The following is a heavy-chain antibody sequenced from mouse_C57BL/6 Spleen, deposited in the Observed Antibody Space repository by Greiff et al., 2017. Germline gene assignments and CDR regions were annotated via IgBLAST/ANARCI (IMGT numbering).Heavy chain of an antibody. Sequence: QVQLQQSGAELAKPGASVKLSCKASGYSFTSYWMHWVKQRPGQGLEWIGYINPSSGYTKYNQKFKDKATLTASKSSSPAYMQLSSLTYEDSAVYDCAWRGFDYWGQGTTLTVSS. CDR2: INPSSGYT. V-gene: IGHV1-7*01. CDR1: GYSFTSYW. J-gene: IGHJ2*01. CDR3: AWRGFDY.